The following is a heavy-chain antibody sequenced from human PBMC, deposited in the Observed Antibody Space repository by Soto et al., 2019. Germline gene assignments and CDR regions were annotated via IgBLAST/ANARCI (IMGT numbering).Heavy chain of an antibody. V-gene: IGHV3-23*01. D-gene: IGHD5-12*01. J-gene: IGHJ4*02. CDR1: GFTFSNYA. CDR3: AKVGSERYSGQHSDY. CDR2: ISSSSGST. Sequence: EVQLLESGGGLVQPGGSLRLSCAASGFTFSNYAMNWVRQAPGKGLEWVSTISSSSGSTYYADSVKVRFTISRDNSKNFLYLQMNSLRGDATAVYYCAKVGSERYSGQHSDYWGQGTLVTISS.